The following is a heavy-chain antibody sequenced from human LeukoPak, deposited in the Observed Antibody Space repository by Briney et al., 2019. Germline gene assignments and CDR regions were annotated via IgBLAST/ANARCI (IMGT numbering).Heavy chain of an antibody. CDR2: IHHSGGT. Sequence: SETLSLTCAVYSESLIGYYWTWIRQPRGKRLNLIGEIHHSGGTNSNPSLKNRVTMSIDMSKNQFSLKLNSVTAADTAVYFCARATASGSGRAYDRWAQGNLVPVSS. D-gene: IGHD3-10*01. J-gene: IGHJ5*02. CDR3: ARATASGSGRAYDR. V-gene: IGHV4-34*01. CDR1: SESLIGYY.